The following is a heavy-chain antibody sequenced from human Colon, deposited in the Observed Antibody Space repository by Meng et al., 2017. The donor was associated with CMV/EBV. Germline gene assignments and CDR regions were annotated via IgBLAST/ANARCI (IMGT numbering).Heavy chain of an antibody. V-gene: IGHV4-34*01. J-gene: IGHJ4*02. D-gene: IGHD4-17*01. CDR2: INHSGST. CDR1: GGSFSGDY. CDR3: ARVHGDYGPFDY. Sequence: QMQLQQWGAGLLKHSETLSLTCAVYGGSFSGDYWTWIRQPPGKGLEWIGEINHSGSTNYNPSLKSRVTISLDTSKNHFSLNLRSVTAADTAVYYCARVHGDYGPFDYWGQGTLVTVSS.